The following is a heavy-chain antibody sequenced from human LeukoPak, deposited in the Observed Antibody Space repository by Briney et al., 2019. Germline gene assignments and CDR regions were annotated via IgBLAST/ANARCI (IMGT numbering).Heavy chain of an antibody. CDR2: IYSGGST. J-gene: IGHJ5*02. CDR3: ARWDSLLKRFDP. V-gene: IGHV3-66*01. D-gene: IGHD1-26*01. Sequence: PGGSLRLSCAASGFTVSSNYMSWVRQAPGKGLEWVSVIYSGGSTYYADSVKGRFTISRDNSKNTLYLQMNSLRAEDTAVYYCARWDSLLKRFDPWGQGTLVTVSS. CDR1: GFTVSSNY.